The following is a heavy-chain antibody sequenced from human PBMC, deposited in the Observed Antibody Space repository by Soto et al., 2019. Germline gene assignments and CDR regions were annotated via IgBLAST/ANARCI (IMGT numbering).Heavy chain of an antibody. V-gene: IGHV3-30-3*01. CDR3: AREEYKYDLGALDF. CDR1: GFSFRTYA. J-gene: IGHJ4*02. CDR2: VSYDGGTR. Sequence: QVQLVESGGGVVQPGRSLRLSCVASGFSFRTYAMQWVRQAPGKGLEWVAVVSYDGGTRFYADSVRGRFTISRDNSKSTLYLDIHSLTIEDTGVYSSAREEYKYDLGALDFWGRGALVVVSS. D-gene: IGHD3-16*01.